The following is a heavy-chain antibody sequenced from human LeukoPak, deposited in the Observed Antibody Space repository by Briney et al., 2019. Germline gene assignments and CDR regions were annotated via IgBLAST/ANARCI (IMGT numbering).Heavy chain of an antibody. Sequence: SETLSLTCAGHGGSFSGYYWSWIRQPPGKGLEWIGEINHSGSTNYNPYLKSRVTISVDTSKNQFSVKLSSVTAADTAVYYCAIARFGRADRPPFDYWGQGTLVTVSS. D-gene: IGHD3-16*01. J-gene: IGHJ4*02. V-gene: IGHV4-34*01. CDR1: GGSFSGYY. CDR2: INHSGST. CDR3: AIARFGRADRPPFDY.